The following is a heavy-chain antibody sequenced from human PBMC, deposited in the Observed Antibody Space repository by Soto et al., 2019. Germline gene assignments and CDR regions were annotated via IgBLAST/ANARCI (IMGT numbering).Heavy chain of an antibody. CDR1: GFTFSSYA. CDR2: ISYDGSNK. CDR3: SWSGVPEGEYYYYGMDV. J-gene: IGHJ6*02. V-gene: IGHV3-30-3*01. Sequence: GGSLRLSCAASGFTFSSYAMHWVRQAPGKGLEWVAVISYDGSNKYYADSVKGRFTISRDNSKNTLYLQMNSLRAEDTAVYYCSWSGVPEGEYYYYGMDVWGQGTTVTVSS. D-gene: IGHD2-2*01.